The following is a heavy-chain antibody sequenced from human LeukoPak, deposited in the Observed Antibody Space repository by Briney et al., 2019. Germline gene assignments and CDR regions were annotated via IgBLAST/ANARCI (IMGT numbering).Heavy chain of an antibody. V-gene: IGHV4-4*08. CDR1: GGSISSYY. CDR3: AKLYDYVWGSYRPNKGAFDI. Sequence: SETLSLTCTVSGGSISSYYWSWIRQPPGKGLEWIGRIYTSGSTNYNPSLKSRVTISVDTSKNQFSLKLSSVTAADTAVYYCAKLYDYVWGSYRPNKGAFDIWGQGTMVTVS. J-gene: IGHJ3*02. D-gene: IGHD3-16*02. CDR2: IYTSGST.